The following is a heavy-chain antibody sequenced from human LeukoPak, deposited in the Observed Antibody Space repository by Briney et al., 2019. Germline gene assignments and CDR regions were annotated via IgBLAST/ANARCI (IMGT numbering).Heavy chain of an antibody. Sequence: SQTLSLTCTVSGYAITSGGFSWNWIRQPPGKGLEWIGCIYDRGPAHYNPSLKSRFTISVDRPKNQFFLNVTSLTAADTAVYYCARSRQASGLFNSWGQGTLVVVSS. CDR3: ARSRQASGLFNS. D-gene: IGHD3-10*01. CDR2: IYDRGPA. CDR1: GYAITSGGFS. V-gene: IGHV4-30-2*01. J-gene: IGHJ5*01.